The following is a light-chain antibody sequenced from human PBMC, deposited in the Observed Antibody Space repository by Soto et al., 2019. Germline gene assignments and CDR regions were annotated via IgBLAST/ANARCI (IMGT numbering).Light chain of an antibody. Sequence: DIQMTQSPSSLSASVGDRVTITCRASQAISNSLACYQQKPGKVPELLIFAASTLQSGVPSRFSGSGSGTDFTLTISSLQPEDVAVYYCQKYNSAPFTFGQGTKLEIK. CDR1: QAISNS. CDR3: QKYNSAPFT. CDR2: AAS. J-gene: IGKJ2*01. V-gene: IGKV1-27*01.